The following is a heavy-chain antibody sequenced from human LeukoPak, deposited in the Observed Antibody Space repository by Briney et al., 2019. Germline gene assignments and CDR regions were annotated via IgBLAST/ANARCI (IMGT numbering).Heavy chain of an antibody. CDR1: GYTFTSYD. CDR2: MNPNSGNT. CDR3: AKGAGAGQVDWFDP. D-gene: IGHD1-26*01. V-gene: IGHV1-8*01. J-gene: IGHJ5*02. Sequence: ASVKVSCKASGYTFTSYDINWVRQATGQGLEWMGWMNPNSGNTGYAQKFQGRVTMTRNTSISTAYMELSSLRSEDTAVYYCAKGAGAGQVDWFDPWGQGTLVAVPS.